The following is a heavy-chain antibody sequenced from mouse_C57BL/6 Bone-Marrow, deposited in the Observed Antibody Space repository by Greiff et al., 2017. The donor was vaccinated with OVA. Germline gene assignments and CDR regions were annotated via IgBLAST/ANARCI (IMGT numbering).Heavy chain of an antibody. Sequence: QVQLQQPGAELVRPGTSVKLSCKASGYTFTSYWMHWVKQRPGQGLEWIGVIDPSDSYTNYNQKFKGKATLTVDTSSSTAYMQLSSLTSEDSAVYYCARPHYYGSSPAWFAYWGQGTLVTVSA. CDR3: ARPHYYGSSPAWFAY. J-gene: IGHJ3*01. CDR1: GYTFTSYW. CDR2: IDPSDSYT. D-gene: IGHD1-1*01. V-gene: IGHV1-59*01.